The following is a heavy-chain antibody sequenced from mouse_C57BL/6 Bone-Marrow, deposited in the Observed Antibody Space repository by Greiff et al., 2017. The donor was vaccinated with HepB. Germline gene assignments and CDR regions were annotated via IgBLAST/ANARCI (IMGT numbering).Heavy chain of an antibody. CDR1: GFTFSSYT. D-gene: IGHD2-1*01. CDR2: ISGGGGNT. V-gene: IGHV5-9*01. Sequence: EVMLVESGGGLVKPGGSLKLSCAASGFTFSSYTMSWVRQTPEKRLEWVATISGGGGNTYYPDSVKGRFTISRDNAKNTLYLQMSSLRSEDTALYYCARHAGHGNYVLYWYFDVWGTGTTVTVSS. CDR3: ARHAGHGNYVLYWYFDV. J-gene: IGHJ1*03.